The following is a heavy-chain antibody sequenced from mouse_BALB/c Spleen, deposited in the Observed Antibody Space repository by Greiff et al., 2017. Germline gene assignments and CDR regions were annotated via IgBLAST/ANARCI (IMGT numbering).Heavy chain of an antibody. J-gene: IGHJ4*01. CDR1: GFTFSSYA. CDR2: ISSGGST. CDR3: ARGRDDYDVGAMDY. D-gene: IGHD2-4*01. V-gene: IGHV5-6-5*01. Sequence: DVKLVESGGGLVKPGGSLKLSCAASGFTFSSYAMSWVRQTPEKRLEWVASISSGGSTYYPDSVKGRFTISRDNARNILYLQMSSLRSEDTAMYYCARGRDDYDVGAMDYWGQGTSVTVSS.